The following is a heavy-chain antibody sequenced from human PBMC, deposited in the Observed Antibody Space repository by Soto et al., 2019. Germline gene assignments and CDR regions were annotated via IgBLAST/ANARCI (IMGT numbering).Heavy chain of an antibody. Sequence: EVQLLESGGDLVQPGGSLRLSCAASGFAFSNYALTWVRQAPGKGLEWVSGISGSGDSTYYADSVKGRFTISRDNSKNTLYLRINSLRAEDTAVYYCAKRALFGVVVPGAIPSWGQGTLVTVSS. J-gene: IGHJ4*02. CDR2: ISGSGDST. CDR1: GFAFSNYA. V-gene: IGHV3-23*01. D-gene: IGHD2-2*02. CDR3: AKRALFGVVVPGAIPS.